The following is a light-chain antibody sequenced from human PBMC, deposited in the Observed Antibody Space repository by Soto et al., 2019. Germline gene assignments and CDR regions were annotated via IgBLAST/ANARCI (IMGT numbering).Light chain of an antibody. J-gene: IGLJ1*01. Sequence: QSALTQPASVSGSPGQSITISCTGTSSDGGGYNYVSWYPQHPGKAPNLMIYDVSNRPSGFSTRFSGSKSGNTATLTISGLQAEDEDDYYCSSYTSSSTLYVFGTGTKLTVL. CDR2: DVS. CDR1: SSDGGGYNY. CDR3: SSYTSSSTLYV. V-gene: IGLV2-14*01.